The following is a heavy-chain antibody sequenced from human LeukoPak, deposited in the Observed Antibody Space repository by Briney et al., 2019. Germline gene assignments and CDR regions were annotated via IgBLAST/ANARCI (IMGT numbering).Heavy chain of an antibody. Sequence: PGGSLRLSCAASGFTFSSYAMHWVRQAPGKGLEYVSAISSNGGSTYYANSVKGRFTISRDNSKNTLYLQMGGLRAEDMAVYYCARDSGSYQGYWFDPWGQGTLVTVSS. CDR2: ISSNGGST. CDR1: GFTFSSYA. J-gene: IGHJ5*02. V-gene: IGHV3-64*01. D-gene: IGHD1-26*01. CDR3: ARDSGSYQGYWFDP.